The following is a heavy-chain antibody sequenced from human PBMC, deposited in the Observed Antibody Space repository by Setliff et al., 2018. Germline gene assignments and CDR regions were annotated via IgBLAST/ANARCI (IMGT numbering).Heavy chain of an antibody. CDR2: ISYSGTT. CDR1: GGSISSGSHY. V-gene: IGHV4-39*01. J-gene: IGHJ3*02. D-gene: IGHD2-15*01. CDR3: AGRSGVVEDPPGQDILDDGFDI. Sequence: SETLSLTCTVSGGSISSGSHYWGWRRPPPGKRLEWIGSISYSGTTYHKRSRRSRVTISIDTTKNQSSLKVTSVTAADTAVYYCAGRSGVVEDPPGQDILDDGFDIWGQGTMVTVSS.